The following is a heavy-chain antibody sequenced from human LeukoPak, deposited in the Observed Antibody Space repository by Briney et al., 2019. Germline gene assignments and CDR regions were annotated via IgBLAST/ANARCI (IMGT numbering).Heavy chain of an antibody. J-gene: IGHJ4*02. CDR2: ISYDGSNK. D-gene: IGHD2-21*02. CDR3: AKEYCDGDCSQDYFDY. CDR1: GFTFSSYA. Sequence: PGGSLRLSCAASGFTFSSYAMHWVRQAPGKGLEWVAVISYDGSNKYYADSVKGRFTISRDNSKNTLYLQMNSLRAEDTAIYHCAKEYCDGDCSQDYFDYWGQGTLVTVSS. V-gene: IGHV3-30-3*01.